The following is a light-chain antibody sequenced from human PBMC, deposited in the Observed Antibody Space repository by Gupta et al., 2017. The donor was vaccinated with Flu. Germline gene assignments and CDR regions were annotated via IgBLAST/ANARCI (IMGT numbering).Light chain of an antibody. CDR2: EVN. CDR1: TSDIGYTNY. Sequence: QSALTQPASVSGSPGQSITISCPGTTSDIGYTNYVSWYQHHPGKAPKLMIYEVNNRPSGVSHRFSGSKSGNTASLTISGLQTEDEADYYCCSYSYSSTYVFGTGTYVTVL. V-gene: IGLV2-14*01. J-gene: IGLJ1*01. CDR3: CSYSYSSTYV.